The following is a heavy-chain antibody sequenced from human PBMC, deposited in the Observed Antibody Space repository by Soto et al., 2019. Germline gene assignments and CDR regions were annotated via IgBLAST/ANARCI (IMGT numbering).Heavy chain of an antibody. Sequence: SETLSLTCTVSGGSISSGDYYWSWIRQPPGKGLEWIGYIYYSGSTYYNPSLKSRVTISVDTSKNQFSLKLSSVTAADTAVYYCARAETLGYCSSTSCYGRTQSFDYWGQGTLVTVSS. J-gene: IGHJ4*02. CDR2: IYYSGST. CDR3: ARAETLGYCSSTSCYGRTQSFDY. CDR1: GGSISSGDYY. V-gene: IGHV4-30-4*01. D-gene: IGHD2-2*01.